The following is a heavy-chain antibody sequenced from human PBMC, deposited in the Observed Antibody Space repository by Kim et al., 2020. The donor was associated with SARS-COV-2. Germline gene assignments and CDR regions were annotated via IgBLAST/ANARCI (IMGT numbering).Heavy chain of an antibody. V-gene: IGHV4-34*01. CDR3: ARGVDFWSGYYPTRGYYYYYGMDV. CDR2: INHSGST. Sequence: SETLSLTCAVYGGSFSGYYWSWIRQPPGKGLEWIGEINHSGSTNYNPSLKSRVTISVDTSKNQFSLKLSSVTAADTAVYYCARGVDFWSGYYPTRGYYYYYGMDVWGQGTTVTVSS. D-gene: IGHD3-3*01. J-gene: IGHJ6*02. CDR1: GGSFSGYY.